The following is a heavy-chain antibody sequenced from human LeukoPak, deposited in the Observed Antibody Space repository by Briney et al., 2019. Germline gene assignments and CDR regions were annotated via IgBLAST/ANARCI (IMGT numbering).Heavy chain of an antibody. CDR1: GGSISSYY. J-gene: IGHJ3*02. CDR2: IYYSGST. D-gene: IGHD3-16*01. Sequence: SETLSLTCTVSGGSISSYYWSWIRQPPGKGPEWTGYIYYSGSTNYNPSLKSRVTISVDTSKNQFSLKLSSVTAADTAVYYCARQDRYDYAFDIWGQGTMVTVSS. V-gene: IGHV4-59*08. CDR3: ARQDRYDYAFDI.